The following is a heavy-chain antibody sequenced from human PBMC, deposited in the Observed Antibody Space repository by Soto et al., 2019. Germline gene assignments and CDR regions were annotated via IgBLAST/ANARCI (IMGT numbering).Heavy chain of an antibody. CDR2: IYYSGST. Sequence: SETLSLTCTVSGGSISSGGYYWSWIRQQPGKGLEWIGYIYYSGSTCYNPSLKSRVTISVDTSKNQFSLKLSSVTAADTAVYYCARVEDPYYYYGMDVWGQGTTVTVSS. CDR3: ARVEDPYYYYGMDV. J-gene: IGHJ6*02. V-gene: IGHV4-31*03. CDR1: GGSISSGGYY.